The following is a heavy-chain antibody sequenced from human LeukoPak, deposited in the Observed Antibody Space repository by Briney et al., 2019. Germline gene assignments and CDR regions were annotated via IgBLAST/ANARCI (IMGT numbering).Heavy chain of an antibody. CDR2: IYYTGST. J-gene: IGHJ4*02. V-gene: IGHV4-31*03. CDR3: ATAGYSGFDFNFDY. Sequence: SETLSLTCTVSGGFVTSGAYDWSWIRQHPGKGLEWIGYIYYTGSTYYNPSLKSRVTISVHTSKNQFSLRLRSVTAADTAVYYCATAGYSGFDFNFDYWGQGTLVTVSS. CDR1: GGFVTSGAYD. D-gene: IGHD5-12*01.